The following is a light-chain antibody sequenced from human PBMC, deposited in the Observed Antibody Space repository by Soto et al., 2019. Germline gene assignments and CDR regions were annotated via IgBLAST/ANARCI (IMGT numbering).Light chain of an antibody. Sequence: EIVRTQSPATLSVSPGERATLSCRASQSVSSNLAWYQQKPGQAPRLLIYGASTRATGIPARFSGSGSGTEFTLTLSSLQSEDFAVYYCQQYNNWPGTFGQGTKVEIK. CDR1: QSVSSN. V-gene: IGKV3-15*01. J-gene: IGKJ1*01. CDR2: GAS. CDR3: QQYNNWPGT.